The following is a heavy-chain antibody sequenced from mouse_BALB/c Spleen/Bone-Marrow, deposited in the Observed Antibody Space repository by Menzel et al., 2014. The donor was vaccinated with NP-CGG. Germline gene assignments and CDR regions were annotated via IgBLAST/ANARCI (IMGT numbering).Heavy chain of an antibody. Sequence: EVQLQQSGPGLVKPSQSLSLTCTVTGYSITSGYAWNWIRQFPGNKLEWMGYISYSGSTSYNPSLKSRISITRDTSKNQFFLQLNSVTTEDTATYYCARYDYDVGYFDYWGQGTTLTVSS. CDR3: ARYDYDVGYFDY. D-gene: IGHD2-4*01. CDR2: ISYSGST. CDR1: GYSITSGYA. V-gene: IGHV3-2*02. J-gene: IGHJ2*01.